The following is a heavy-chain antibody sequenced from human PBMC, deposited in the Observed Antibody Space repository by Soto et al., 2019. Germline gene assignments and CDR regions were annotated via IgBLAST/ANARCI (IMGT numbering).Heavy chain of an antibody. J-gene: IGHJ4*02. CDR1: GYTFTDYY. V-gene: IGHV1-46*01. CDR2: ITPSGGSA. Sequence: QVQLVQSGAEVKKPGASVKVSCKASGYTFTDYYIHWVRQAPGQGLEWMGLITPSGGSASYAQKCRGKVNMTRDTAASTVYRGRSRLRSEDTAVYYCARDHPLGGGPKRDFEYWGQGTLVTVSS. CDR3: ARDHPLGGGPKRDFEY. D-gene: IGHD3-16*01.